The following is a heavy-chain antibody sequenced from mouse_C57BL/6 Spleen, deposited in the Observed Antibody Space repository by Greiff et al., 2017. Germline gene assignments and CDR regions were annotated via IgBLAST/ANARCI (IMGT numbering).Heavy chain of an antibody. Sequence: QVQLQQPGAELVKPGASVKMSCKASGYTFTSYWITWVKQRPGQGLEWIGAIYPGSGSTNYNEKFKSKATLTVDTSTSTAYMQLSSLTSEDSAVYYGASGKSLVGRGQYFDYWGQGTTLTVSS. J-gene: IGHJ2*01. D-gene: IGHD1-1*02. V-gene: IGHV1-55*01. CDR3: ASGKSLVGRGQYFDY. CDR2: IYPGSGST. CDR1: GYTFTSYW.